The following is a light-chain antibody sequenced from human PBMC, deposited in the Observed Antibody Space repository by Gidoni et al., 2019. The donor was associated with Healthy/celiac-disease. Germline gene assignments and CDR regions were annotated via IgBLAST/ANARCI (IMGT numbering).Light chain of an antibody. J-gene: IGKJ4*01. CDR1: QSVLYSSNNKNY. V-gene: IGKV4-1*01. CDR3: QQYYSTPLT. Sequence: DIVMTQSPDSLAVSLGERATINCKSSQSVLYSSNNKNYLALYQQKPGQPPKLLIYWASTRESGVPDRFSGSGSETDFTLSISSLQAEDVAVYYCQQYYSTPLTFGGGTKVEIK. CDR2: WAS.